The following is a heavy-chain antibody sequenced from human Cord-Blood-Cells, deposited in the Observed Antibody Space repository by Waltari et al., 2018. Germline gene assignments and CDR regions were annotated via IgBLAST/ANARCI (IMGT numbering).Heavy chain of an antibody. Sequence: QVQLVQSGAEVKKPGSSVKVSCKASGGTFSSYAISWVRQAPGQGLEGMGGISPILGIANYAQKFQGRVTITADESTSTAYMELSSLRSEDTAVYYCARDPPATYCGGDCYSDYWGQGTLVTVSS. CDR1: GGTFSSYA. D-gene: IGHD2-21*02. V-gene: IGHV1-69*04. CDR3: ARDPPATYCGGDCYSDY. CDR2: ISPILGIA. J-gene: IGHJ4*02.